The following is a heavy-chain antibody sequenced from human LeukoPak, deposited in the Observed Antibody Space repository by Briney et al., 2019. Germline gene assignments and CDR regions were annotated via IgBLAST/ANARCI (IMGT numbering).Heavy chain of an antibody. V-gene: IGHV1-69*01. CDR1: GGTFSSDA. J-gene: IGHJ4*02. CDR2: IIPIFGTA. D-gene: IGHD2-2*02. CDR3: ARAYCSSTSCYNYFDY. Sequence: SVKVSCKASGGTFSSDAISWVRQAPGQGLEWMGGIIPIFGTANYAQKFQGRVTITADESTSTAYMELSSLRSEDTAVYYCARAYCSSTSCYNYFDYWGQGTLVTVSS.